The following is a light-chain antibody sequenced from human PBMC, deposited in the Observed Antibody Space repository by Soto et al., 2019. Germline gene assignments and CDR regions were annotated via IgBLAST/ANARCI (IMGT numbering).Light chain of an antibody. CDR3: QRYGSSPLIT. V-gene: IGKV3-20*01. CDR2: GTS. CDR1: PSVSSSS. J-gene: IGKJ5*01. Sequence: ETVLTQSPGTLSLSAGERSTLCCRASPSVSSSSFACYQPRPGQAPRLXXYGTSSRATGIPDRFSVSGSGTDLTLTLSRLEPEDFAVYFCQRYGSSPLITFGQGTRLEIK.